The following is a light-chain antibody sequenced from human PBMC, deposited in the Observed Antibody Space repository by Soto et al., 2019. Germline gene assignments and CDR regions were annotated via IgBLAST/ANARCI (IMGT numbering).Light chain of an antibody. CDR3: QQYSSLPHT. Sequence: ESVLTQSPVTLSLSPGERATLSCRASQSVTNRYFAWYQQRPGQAPRLLIYGISNRATGIPDRFSGSGSGTDFTLTISSLEPEDFVVYYCQQYSSLPHTFGQGTKLEVK. V-gene: IGKV3-20*01. CDR1: QSVTNRY. J-gene: IGKJ2*01. CDR2: GIS.